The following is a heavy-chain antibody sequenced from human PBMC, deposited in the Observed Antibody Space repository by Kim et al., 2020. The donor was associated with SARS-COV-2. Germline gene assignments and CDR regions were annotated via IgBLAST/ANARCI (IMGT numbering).Heavy chain of an antibody. Sequence: GGSLRLSCAASGFTFSSYAMHWVRQAPGKGLEWVAVIWYDGSNKYYADSVKGRFTISRDNSKNTLYLQMNSLRAEDTAVYYCAKDVGGGAYYDAFDIWGQGTMVTVSS. V-gene: IGHV3-33*06. CDR3: AKDVGGGAYYDAFDI. CDR2: IWYDGSNK. CDR1: GFTFSSYA. D-gene: IGHD1-26*01. J-gene: IGHJ3*02.